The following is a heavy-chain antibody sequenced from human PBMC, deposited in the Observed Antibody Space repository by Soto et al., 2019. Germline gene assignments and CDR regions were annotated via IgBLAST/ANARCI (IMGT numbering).Heavy chain of an antibody. V-gene: IGHV4-39*01. Sequence: SETLSLTCTVSGDSIISSDFYWGWVRRPPGKGLEWIGSIFYLGSSYYNPSLKSRVTMSVDTSKNQFSLRLRSVTAADTALYFCARHSLALRKNNWFDPWGQGIMVTVSS. D-gene: IGHD3-3*02. J-gene: IGHJ5*02. CDR1: GDSIISSDFY. CDR3: ARHSLALRKNNWFDP. CDR2: IFYLGSS.